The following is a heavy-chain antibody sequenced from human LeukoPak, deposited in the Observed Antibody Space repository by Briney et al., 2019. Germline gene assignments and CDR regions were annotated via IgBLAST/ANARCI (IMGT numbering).Heavy chain of an antibody. Sequence: PGGSLRLSCAASGFTVSSNYMSWVRQAPGKGLEWVSSISSSSSYIYYADSVKGRFTISRDNAKNSLYLQMNSLRAEDTAVYYCASYYDQWELTQAFDYWGQGTLVTVSS. CDR2: ISSSSSYI. D-gene: IGHD1-26*01. V-gene: IGHV3-21*01. J-gene: IGHJ4*02. CDR3: ASYYDQWELTQAFDY. CDR1: GFTVSSNY.